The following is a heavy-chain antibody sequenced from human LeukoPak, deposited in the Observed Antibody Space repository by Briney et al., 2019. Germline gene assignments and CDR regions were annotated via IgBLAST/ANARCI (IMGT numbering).Heavy chain of an antibody. J-gene: IGHJ4*02. D-gene: IGHD2-2*01. V-gene: IGHV4-39*07. CDR1: GGSISSSSYY. Sequence: SETLSLTCTVSGGSISSSSYYWGWIRQPPGTGLEWIGSIYYSGSTYYNPSLKSRVTISVDTSKNQFSLKLSSVTAADTAVYYCARGARASCSSTSCARIAARPGFDYWGQGTLVTVSS. CDR2: IYYSGST. CDR3: ARGARASCSSTSCARIAARPGFDY.